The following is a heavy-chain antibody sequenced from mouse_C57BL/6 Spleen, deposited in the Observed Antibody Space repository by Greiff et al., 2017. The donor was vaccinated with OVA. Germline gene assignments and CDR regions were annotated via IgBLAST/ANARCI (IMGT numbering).Heavy chain of an antibody. V-gene: IGHV1-82*01. J-gene: IGHJ2*01. CDR2: IYPGDGDT. CDR1: GYAFSSSW. CDR3: ARGFITTVVATDY. Sequence: VQGVESGPELVKPGASVKISCKASGYAFSSSWMNWVKQRPGKGLEWIGRIYPGDGDTNYNGKFKGKATLTADKSSSTAYMQLSSLTSEDSAVYFCARGFITTVVATDYWGQGTTLTVSS. D-gene: IGHD1-1*01.